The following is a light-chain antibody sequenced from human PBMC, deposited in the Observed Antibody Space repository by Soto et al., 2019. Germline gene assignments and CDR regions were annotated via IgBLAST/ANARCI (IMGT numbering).Light chain of an antibody. CDR3: EQYGSSPWT. CDR1: QYVSSNY. V-gene: IGKV3-20*01. CDR2: GAS. J-gene: IGKJ1*01. Sequence: EIVLTQSPGTLSLSPGEGATLSCRLTQYVSSNYIAWYQQKPGQAPRLLISGASNRATGIPDRFSGSGSGTDFPLTISRLEPEDSAVYYCEQYGSSPWTFGQGTKVEIK.